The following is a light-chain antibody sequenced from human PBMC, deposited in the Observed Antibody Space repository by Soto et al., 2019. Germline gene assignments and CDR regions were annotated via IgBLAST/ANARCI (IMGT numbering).Light chain of an antibody. CDR1: QSVSTSD. CDR3: QQYDRSLT. Sequence: IVLTQSPGTPALSPGERATLSCRASQSVSTSDFAWYQQRPGQAPRLLMYGASHRASGIPDRFSGSGSGTDFTLTISRLEPEDFAVYYCQQYDRSLTFGGGTMVDSK. CDR2: GAS. V-gene: IGKV3-20*01. J-gene: IGKJ4*01.